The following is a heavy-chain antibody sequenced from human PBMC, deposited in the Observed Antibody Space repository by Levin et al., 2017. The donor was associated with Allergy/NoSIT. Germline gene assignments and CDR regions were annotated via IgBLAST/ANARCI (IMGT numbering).Heavy chain of an antibody. Sequence: SETLSLTCAVSGGSISSSNWWSWVRQPPGKGLEWIGEIDHSGSTNYNPSLKSRVTISVDKSQNQFSPKLNSVTAADTAVYYCARDRGNYDSSGYYFDYWGQGTLVTVSS. V-gene: IGHV4-4*02. CDR3: ARDRGNYDSSGYYFDY. CDR1: GGSISSSNW. J-gene: IGHJ4*02. D-gene: IGHD3-22*01. CDR2: IDHSGST.